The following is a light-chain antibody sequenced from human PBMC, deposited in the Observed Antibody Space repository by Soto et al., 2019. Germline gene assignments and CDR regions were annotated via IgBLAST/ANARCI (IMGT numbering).Light chain of an antibody. CDR1: QSVSVN. CDR3: QQDNNWPPLT. V-gene: IGKV3-15*01. CDR2: GAS. Sequence: EIVMTQSPATLSVSPGERATLSCRASQSVSVNLAWYQQKPGQPPRLLIYGASTRATGIPARFSGSGSGTEFTLTINSLQSEYFAVYYCQQDNNWPPLTFGGGTKVEIK. J-gene: IGKJ4*01.